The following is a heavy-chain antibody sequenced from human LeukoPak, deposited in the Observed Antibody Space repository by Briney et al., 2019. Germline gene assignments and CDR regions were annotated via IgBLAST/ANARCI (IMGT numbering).Heavy chain of an antibody. CDR2: ISGSGGST. Sequence: GTLSLTCAVSGGSISSSNWWSWVRPAPGKGLEWVSAISGSGGSTYYADSVKGRFTISRDNSKNTLYLQMNSLRAEDTAVYYCAGCISKNCDDAIDIWGHGTMVSVSS. V-gene: IGHV3-23*01. CDR1: GGSISSSN. CDR3: AGCISKNCDDAIDI. D-gene: IGHD2-2*01. J-gene: IGHJ3*02.